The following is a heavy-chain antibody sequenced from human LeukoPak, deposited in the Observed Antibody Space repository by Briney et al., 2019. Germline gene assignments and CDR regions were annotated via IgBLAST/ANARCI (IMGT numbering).Heavy chain of an antibody. Sequence: GGSLRLPCAASGFTFSSYAMSWVRQAPGKGLEWVSAISGSGGSTYYADSVKGRFTISRDNSKNTLYLQMNSLRAEDTAVYYCAKDLDGRRVYFDYWGQGTLVTVSS. CDR1: GFTFSSYA. CDR2: ISGSGGST. CDR3: AKDLDGRRVYFDY. J-gene: IGHJ4*02. V-gene: IGHV3-23*01.